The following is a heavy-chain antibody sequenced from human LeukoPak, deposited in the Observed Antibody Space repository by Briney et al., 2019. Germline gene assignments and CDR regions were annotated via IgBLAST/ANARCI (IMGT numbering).Heavy chain of an antibody. CDR1: GFTFGDYA. D-gene: IGHD3-16*01. V-gene: IGHV3-49*04. CDR2: IRSKAYGGTT. CDR3: TRERFWGRDEGFDY. J-gene: IGHJ4*02. Sequence: GGSLRLSCTASGFTFGDYAMSWVRQAPGKGLEWVGFIRSKAYGGTTEYAASVKGRFTISRDDSKSIAYLQMNSLKTEDTVVYYCTRERFWGRDEGFDYWGQGTLVTVSS.